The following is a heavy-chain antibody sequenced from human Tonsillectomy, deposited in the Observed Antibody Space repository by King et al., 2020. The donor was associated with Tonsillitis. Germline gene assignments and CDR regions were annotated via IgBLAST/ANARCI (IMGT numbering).Heavy chain of an antibody. Sequence: VQLVESGGGLVKPGGSLRLSCAASGFTFSSYSMNWVRQAPGKGLEWVSSISSSSSYIYYADSVKGRFTISRDNAKNSLYLQMNSLRAEDTAVYYCASNWVERDPFDYWGQGTLVTVSS. D-gene: IGHD1-1*01. CDR3: ASNWVERDPFDY. V-gene: IGHV3-21*01. J-gene: IGHJ4*02. CDR2: ISSSSSYI. CDR1: GFTFSSYS.